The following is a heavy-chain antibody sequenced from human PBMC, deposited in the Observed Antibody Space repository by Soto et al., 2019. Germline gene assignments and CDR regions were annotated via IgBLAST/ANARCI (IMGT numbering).Heavy chain of an antibody. CDR2: IYHSGST. CDR3: ARAAMGGSSWPFDY. CDR1: GGSISSSNW. D-gene: IGHD6-13*01. V-gene: IGHV4-4*02. J-gene: IGHJ4*02. Sequence: SSETLSHTCAVPGGSISSSNWWSWVRQPPGKGLEWIGEIYHSGSTNYNPSLKSRVTISVDKSKNQFSLKPSSVTAADTAVYYCARAAMGGSSWPFDYWGQGTLVTVS.